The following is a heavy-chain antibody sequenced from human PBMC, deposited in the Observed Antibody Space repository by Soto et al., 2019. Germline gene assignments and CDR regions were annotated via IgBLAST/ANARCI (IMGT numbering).Heavy chain of an antibody. D-gene: IGHD2-2*01. V-gene: IGHV4-31*03. CDR2: IYYSGST. J-gene: IGHJ5*01. CDR3: ARDRWVPATAYNWFDP. CDR1: GGSISSGGYY. Sequence: SETLSLTCTVSGGSISSGGYYWSWIRQHPGKGLEWIGYIYYSGSTYYNPSLKSRVTISVDTSKNQFSLKLSSVTAADTAVYYCARDRWVPATAYNWFDPWGQGTLVTVSS.